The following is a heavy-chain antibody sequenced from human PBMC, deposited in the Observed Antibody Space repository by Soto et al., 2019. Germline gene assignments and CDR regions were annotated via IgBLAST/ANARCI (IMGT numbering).Heavy chain of an antibody. Sequence: QVQLVQSGAEVKEPGASVKVSCKASGYTFINFDMNWVRQAAGQGLEWLGWMNLGSGKTGYASKFQGRVAMTRDASTGTSHLELSSLTSDDTAVYYCARMAAAGTLNWFDPWGQGTLVTVSS. D-gene: IGHD6-13*01. CDR2: MNLGSGKT. V-gene: IGHV1-8*02. J-gene: IGHJ5*02. CDR1: GYTFINFD. CDR3: ARMAAAGTLNWFDP.